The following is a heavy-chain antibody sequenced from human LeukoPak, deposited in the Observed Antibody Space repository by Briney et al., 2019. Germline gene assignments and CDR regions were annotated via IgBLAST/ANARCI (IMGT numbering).Heavy chain of an antibody. CDR2: ISAGGGST. V-gene: IGHV3-23*01. CDR3: ANGDCTNGVCYDHAVD. Sequence: GGSLRLSCAASGFTFSNYAMSWVRQAPGKGLEWVSAISAGGGSTYYADSVKGRFTISRDNSKNTLYLQMNSLRAEDTAVYYCANGDCTNGVCYDHAVDWGQGTLVTVSS. CDR1: GFTFSNYA. J-gene: IGHJ4*02. D-gene: IGHD2-8*01.